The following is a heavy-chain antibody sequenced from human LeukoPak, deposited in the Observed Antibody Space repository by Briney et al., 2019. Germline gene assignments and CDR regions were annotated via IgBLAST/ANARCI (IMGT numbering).Heavy chain of an antibody. D-gene: IGHD2-2*01. V-gene: IGHV4-39*01. CDR1: GGSISSSSYY. Sequence: SETLSLTCTVSGGSISSSSYYWGWIRQPPGTGLEWIGSIYYSGSTYYNPSLKSRVTISVDTSKNQFSLKLSSVTAADTAVYYCARLVVVPAARQDYWGQGTLVTVSS. CDR2: IYYSGST. J-gene: IGHJ4*02. CDR3: ARLVVVPAARQDY.